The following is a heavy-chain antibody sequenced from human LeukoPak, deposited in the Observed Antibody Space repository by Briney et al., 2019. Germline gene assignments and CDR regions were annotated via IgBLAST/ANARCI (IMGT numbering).Heavy chain of an antibody. D-gene: IGHD5-18*01. CDR2: IYSGGST. CDR3: ASWQLWSYFDY. CDR1: GFTVSSNY. Sequence: GGSLRLSCAASGFTVSSNYMSWVRQAPGKGLEWVSVIYSGGSTYYADSVKGRFTISRDNSKNTLYLQMNSLRAEDTAVYYCASWQLWSYFDYWGQGTLVTVSS. J-gene: IGHJ4*02. V-gene: IGHV3-53*01.